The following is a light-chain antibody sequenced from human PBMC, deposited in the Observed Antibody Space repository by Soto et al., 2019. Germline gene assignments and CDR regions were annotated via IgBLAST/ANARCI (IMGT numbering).Light chain of an antibody. CDR3: QQYYNWPRT. Sequence: EIVMTQSPAALSVFSGERGTLSCRAGQNIHTNLAWYQQKTGQAPRILLYGASTGDTGLPARFSGSGSGTEFTLTINRLQPEDCEVYYCQQYYNWPRTFGQGTRLEIK. CDR1: QNIHTN. J-gene: IGKJ5*01. V-gene: IGKV3-15*01. CDR2: GAS.